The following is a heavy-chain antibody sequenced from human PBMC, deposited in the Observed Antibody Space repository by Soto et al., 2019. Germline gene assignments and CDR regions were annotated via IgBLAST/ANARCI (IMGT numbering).Heavy chain of an antibody. D-gene: IGHD2-21*01. CDR1: RGSISRYY. Sequence: ERLSRTGAVVRGSISRYYGSWIQQPPGKGLEWIGYIYYSGSTNYNPSLKSRVTISVDTSKNQFSLKLSSVTAADTAVYYCARVFPTGSYYYYYGMHVWGQGTTVTVS. CDR2: IYYSGST. J-gene: IGHJ6*02. V-gene: IGHV4-59*01. CDR3: ARVFPTGSYYYYYGMHV.